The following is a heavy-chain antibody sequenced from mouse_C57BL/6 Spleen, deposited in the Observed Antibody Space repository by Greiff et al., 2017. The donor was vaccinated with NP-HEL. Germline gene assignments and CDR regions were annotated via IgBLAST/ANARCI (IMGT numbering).Heavy chain of an antibody. CDR3: ARVYGSSYYYAMDY. J-gene: IGHJ4*01. D-gene: IGHD1-1*01. CDR1: GYTFTDYN. CDR2: INPNNGGT. Sequence: EVQLQQSGPELVKPGASVKIPCKASGYTFTDYNMDWVKQSHGKSLEWIGDINPNNGGTIYNQKFKGKATLTVDKSSSTAYMELRSLTSEDTAVYYCARVYGSSYYYAMDYWGQGTSVTVSS. V-gene: IGHV1-18*01.